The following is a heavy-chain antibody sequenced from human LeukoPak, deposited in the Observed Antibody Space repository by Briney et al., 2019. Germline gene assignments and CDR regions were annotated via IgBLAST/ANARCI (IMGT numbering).Heavy chain of an antibody. CDR1: GYTFTSYF. J-gene: IGHJ3*02. D-gene: IGHD1-26*01. CDR3: AKVVGATRRHDAFDI. CDR2: INPSGGST. Sequence: ASVKVSCKASGYTFTSYFIHWVRQAPGQGLEWMGNINPSGGSTIYAQRFQGRVTLTRDISTSTVYMDLSSLRSEDTAVYYCAKVVGATRRHDAFDIWGQGTMVTVSS. V-gene: IGHV1-46*01.